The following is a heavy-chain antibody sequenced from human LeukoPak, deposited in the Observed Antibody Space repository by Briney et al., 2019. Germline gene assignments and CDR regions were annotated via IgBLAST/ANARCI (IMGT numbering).Heavy chain of an antibody. CDR1: GYTFTSYY. CDR3: TRVKGRVFGVIATKERYFDY. V-gene: IGHV1-46*01. Sequence: ASVKVSCKASGYTFTSYYMHWVRQVPGQGLEWMGIINPSGGSTSYAQKFQGRVTMTRDMSTSTVYMELSSLRSDDTAVYYCTRVKGRVFGVIATKERYFDYWGQGTLVTVSS. D-gene: IGHD3-3*01. CDR2: INPSGGST. J-gene: IGHJ4*02.